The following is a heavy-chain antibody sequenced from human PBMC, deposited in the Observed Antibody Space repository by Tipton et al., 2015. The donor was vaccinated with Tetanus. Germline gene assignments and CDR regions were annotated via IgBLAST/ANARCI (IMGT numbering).Heavy chain of an antibody. J-gene: IGHJ4*02. CDR3: ARDPQFCTGSTCHSFDF. CDR1: GGSISSYY. Sequence: TLSLTCTVSGGSISSYYWSWIRQPAGKGLEWIGRIYTSESTNYNPSLKSRVTMSVGTSKNQFSLKLNSVTAADTAVYYCARDPQFCTGSTCHSFDFWGQGTLVTVSS. V-gene: IGHV4-4*07. CDR2: IYTSEST. D-gene: IGHD2-8*02.